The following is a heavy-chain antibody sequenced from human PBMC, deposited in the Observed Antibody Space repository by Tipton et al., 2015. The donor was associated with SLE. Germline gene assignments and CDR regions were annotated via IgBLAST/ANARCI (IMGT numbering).Heavy chain of an antibody. Sequence: GSLRLSCVTSGFTFSSSAMSWVRQAPGKGLEWISVFYSGGSETYYADSVKGRFTISRDISKNTLYLQMKSLRVDDTAVYYCAISRDYFDFWGQGTLVTVSS. CDR2: FYSGGSET. CDR1: GFTFSSSA. D-gene: IGHD5-24*01. V-gene: IGHV3-23*03. CDR3: AISRDYFDF. J-gene: IGHJ4*02.